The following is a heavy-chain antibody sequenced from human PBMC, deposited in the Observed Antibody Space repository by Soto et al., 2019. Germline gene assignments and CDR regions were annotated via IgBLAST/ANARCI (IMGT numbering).Heavy chain of an antibody. CDR3: ASSAIVGREVNTWFDP. V-gene: IGHV4-59*01. CDR2: IYYRGST. CDR1: GDSITGFH. J-gene: IGHJ5*02. Sequence: QVHPQESGPGLVKASETLSLTCTVSGDSITGFHWNWIRQPLGKPLEWIGYIYYRGSTNYNPSLKSRLTLSVDTSKNQIFLRLNSVTAADTAVYYCASSAIVGREVNTWFDPWGQGILVTVSS. D-gene: IGHD1-26*01.